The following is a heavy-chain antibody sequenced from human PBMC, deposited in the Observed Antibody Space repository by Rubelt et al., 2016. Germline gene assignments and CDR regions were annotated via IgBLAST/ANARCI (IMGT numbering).Heavy chain of an antibody. D-gene: IGHD3-10*01. CDR1: SNSAA. Sequence: QVQLQQSGPGLVKPSQTLSSNSAAWNWVRQSPSRGLEWLGRTYYRSKWYPEYAVSVKSRITFNPDTSKNQFSLQRNSVTPEDTAIYYSARGVHCFDYWGQGTLVTVSS. V-gene: IGHV6-1*01. CDR3: ARGVHCFDY. J-gene: IGHJ4*02. CDR2: TYYRSKWYP.